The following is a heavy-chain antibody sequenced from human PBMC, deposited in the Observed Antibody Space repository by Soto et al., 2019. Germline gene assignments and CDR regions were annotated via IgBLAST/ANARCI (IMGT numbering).Heavy chain of an antibody. J-gene: IGHJ5*02. CDR1: GGTFSSYA. CDR3: ATHIYSSGWFARRENNWIYP. CDR2: IIPIFGTA. V-gene: IGHV1-69*13. D-gene: IGHD6-19*01. Sequence: SVKVSCKASGGTFSSYAISWVRQAPGQGLEWMGGIIPIFGTANYAQKFQGRVTITADESTSTAYMELSSLRSADTAVYYCATHIYSSGWFARRENNWIYPSVKGTLGTVSS.